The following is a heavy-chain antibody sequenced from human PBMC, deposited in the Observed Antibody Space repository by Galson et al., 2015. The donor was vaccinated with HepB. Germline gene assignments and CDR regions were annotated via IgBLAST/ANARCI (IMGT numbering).Heavy chain of an antibody. D-gene: IGHD6-13*01. CDR2: IRYDGSNT. CDR1: GFTFSSYG. V-gene: IGHV3-30*02. Sequence: SLRLSCAASGFTFSSYGMHWVRQAPGKGLEWVTFIRYDGSNTYYPDSVKGRFTISRDNSKNTLDLQMNSLRPEDTAVYFCVKGGSDWYDAFDIWGQGTMVTVSS. J-gene: IGHJ3*02. CDR3: VKGGSDWYDAFDI.